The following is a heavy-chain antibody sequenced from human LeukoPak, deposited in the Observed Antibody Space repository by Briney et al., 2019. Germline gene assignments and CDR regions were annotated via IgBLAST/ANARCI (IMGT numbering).Heavy chain of an antibody. CDR3: AREALVRDSGMDV. Sequence: SETLSLTCAVYGGSFSGYYWSWIRQPPGKGLEWIGEINHSGSTYYNPSLKSRVTISVDTSKNQFSLKLSSVTAADTAVYYCAREALVRDSGMDVWGKGTTVTVSS. CDR1: GGSFSGYY. J-gene: IGHJ6*04. CDR2: INHSGST. V-gene: IGHV4-34*01. D-gene: IGHD3-10*01.